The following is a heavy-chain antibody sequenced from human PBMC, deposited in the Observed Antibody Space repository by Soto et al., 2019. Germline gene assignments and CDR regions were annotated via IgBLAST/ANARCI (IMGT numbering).Heavy chain of an antibody. Sequence: VLLVESGGGLVHPGGSLRLSCVASGFTFNNYWLHWVRQVPGKGLVWVSRIKTDGSSPNYADSVEGRFTISSDNAKNTLYLQMNSLGAEDTAVYYCARDRIAGSGSCDNWGQGTLVTVSS. CDR1: GFTFNNYW. V-gene: IGHV3-74*01. CDR3: ARDRIAGSGSCDN. J-gene: IGHJ4*02. CDR2: IKTDGSSP. D-gene: IGHD3-10*01.